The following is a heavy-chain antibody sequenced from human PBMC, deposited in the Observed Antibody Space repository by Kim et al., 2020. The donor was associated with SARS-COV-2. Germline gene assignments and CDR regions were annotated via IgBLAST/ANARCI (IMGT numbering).Heavy chain of an antibody. CDR1: GFIFSISA. CDR3: AAGAAGGYNYYHLGV. D-gene: IGHD6-13*01. J-gene: IGHJ6*02. Sequence: SVKVSCKASGFIFSISALQWVRQARGQRLEWVGRIVFASERTQNAQKFEERVTITWDMSTSTAYMELSSLRSEDTAVYYCAAGAAGGYNYYHLGVWGQGTTVTVSS. V-gene: IGHV1-58*01. CDR2: IVFASERT.